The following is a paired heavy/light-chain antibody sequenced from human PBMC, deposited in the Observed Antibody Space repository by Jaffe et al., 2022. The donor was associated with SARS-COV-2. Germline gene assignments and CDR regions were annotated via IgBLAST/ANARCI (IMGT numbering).Heavy chain of an antibody. Sequence: QVQLVQSGAEVKKPGSSVKVSCKASGGTFSSYTISWVRQAPGQGLEWMGRIIPILGIANYAQKFQGRVTITADKSTSTAYMELSSLRSEDTAVYYCAIHWRYCSGGSCVNKTYFDYWGQGTLVTVSS. V-gene: IGHV1-69*02. CDR2: IIPILGIA. CDR3: AIHWRYCSGGSCVNKTYFDY. CDR1: GGTFSSYT. J-gene: IGHJ4*02. D-gene: IGHD2-15*01.
Light chain of an antibody. J-gene: IGKJ4*01. CDR3: QQYDNLLGALT. CDR1: QDISNY. V-gene: IGKV1-33*01. Sequence: DIQMTQSPSSLSASVGDRVTITCQASQDISNYLNWYQQKPGKAPKLLIYDASNLETGVPSRFSGSGSGTDFTFTISSLQPEDIATYYCQQYDNLLGALTFGGGTKVEIK. CDR2: DAS.